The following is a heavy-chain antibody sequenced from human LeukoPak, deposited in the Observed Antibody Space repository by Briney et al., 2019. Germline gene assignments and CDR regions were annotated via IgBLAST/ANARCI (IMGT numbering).Heavy chain of an antibody. CDR1: GFTFGDYA. Sequence: PGGSLRLSCTASGFTFGDYAMSWVRQAPGKGLEWVGFIRSKAYGGTTEYAASVKGRFTISRDDSKSIAYLQMNSLKTEDTAVYYCHLAAAGNTAEVGDFDYWGQGTLVTVSS. CDR2: IRSKAYGGTT. J-gene: IGHJ4*02. V-gene: IGHV3-49*04. CDR3: HLAAAGNTAEVGDFDY. D-gene: IGHD6-13*01.